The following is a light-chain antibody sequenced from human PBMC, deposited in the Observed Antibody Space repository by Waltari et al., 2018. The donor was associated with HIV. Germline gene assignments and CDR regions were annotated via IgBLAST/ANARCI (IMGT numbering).Light chain of an antibody. V-gene: IGLV3-25*03. CDR2: KDN. CDR3: QGIDSRGRKV. CDR1: ILARKY. Sequence: SHELTQPPSVSVSPGQTATISCSGDILARKYAYWFQQKPGQAPVLLIYKDNERPTAITERCSGASSGATVTLTITGVRAEDEADYYCQGIDSRGRKVFGGGTRLTVL. J-gene: IGLJ2*01.